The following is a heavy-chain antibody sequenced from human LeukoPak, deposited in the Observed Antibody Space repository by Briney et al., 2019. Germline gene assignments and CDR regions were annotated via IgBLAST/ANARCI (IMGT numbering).Heavy chain of an antibody. D-gene: IGHD3-10*01. CDR1: GFTFSSYE. J-gene: IGHJ2*01. V-gene: IGHV3-48*03. CDR2: ISSSGSTI. CDR3: ARDLPYYAKRLPKNWHFDL. Sequence: GGSLRLSCAASGFTFSSYEMNWVRQAPGKGLEWVSYISSSGSTIYYADSVKGRFTISRDNAKNSLYLQMNTLTADDTAVYYCARDLPYYAKRLPKNWHFDLWGRGTLVTVSS.